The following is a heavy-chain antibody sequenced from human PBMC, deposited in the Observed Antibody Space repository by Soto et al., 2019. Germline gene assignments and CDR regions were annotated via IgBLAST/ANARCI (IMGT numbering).Heavy chain of an antibody. J-gene: IGHJ4*02. CDR3: ARAEDEYGDQDHFDF. Sequence: EVQLLESGGDLVQPGGSLRLSCAASGFAFSNYAMSWVRQAPGKGLEWVSGVGGSGDRTYYADFVKGRFTVSRDNSKNTMYLQMNSLRVEDTAIYYCARAEDEYGDQDHFDFWGQGTLVTVSS. CDR2: VGGSGDRT. D-gene: IGHD4-17*01. CDR1: GFAFSNYA. V-gene: IGHV3-23*01.